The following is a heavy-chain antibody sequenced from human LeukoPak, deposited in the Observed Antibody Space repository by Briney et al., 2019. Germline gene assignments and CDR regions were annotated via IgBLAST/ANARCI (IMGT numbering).Heavy chain of an antibody. CDR1: GFTVSSNY. D-gene: IGHD6-13*01. J-gene: IGHJ4*02. CDR3: ARVVGAAAGFDY. Sequence: GGSLRLSCAASGFTVSSNYMSWVRQAPGKGLEWVSVLYAGGSTYYADSVKGRFTISRDNSKNTLFLQMNSLRVEDTALYYCARVVGAAAGFDYWGQGTLVTVSS. V-gene: IGHV3-53*01. CDR2: LYAGGST.